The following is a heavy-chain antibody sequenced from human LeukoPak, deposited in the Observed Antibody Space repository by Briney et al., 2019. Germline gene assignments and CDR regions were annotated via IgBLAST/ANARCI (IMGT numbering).Heavy chain of an antibody. CDR2: ISSSGVSI. CDR1: GFTFSDYY. Sequence: GGSLRLSCAASGFTFSDYYISWIRQAPGKGPEWVAYISSSGVSIFYADSVKGRLSISRDNTKKLAYPQMNSLRAEDTAVYYCARDHDYGDYDLWGQGTVVIVSS. V-gene: IGHV3-11*04. D-gene: IGHD4-17*01. J-gene: IGHJ5*02. CDR3: ARDHDYGDYDL.